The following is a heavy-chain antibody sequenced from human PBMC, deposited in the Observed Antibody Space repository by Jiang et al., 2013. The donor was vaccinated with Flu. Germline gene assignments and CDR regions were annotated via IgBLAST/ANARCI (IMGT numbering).Heavy chain of an antibody. J-gene: IGHJ4*02. D-gene: IGHD3-10*01. CDR2: FIWDDDK. CDR3: AHGVLPVY. CDR1: GFSLSTSGSG. Sequence: TFSGFSLSTSGSGCGLDPSAPTERPWSGLHSFIWDDDKRYSPSLKSRLTITKDTSKNQVVLTMTNMDPVDTATYYCAHGVLPVYWGQGTLVTVSS. V-gene: IGHV2-5*02.